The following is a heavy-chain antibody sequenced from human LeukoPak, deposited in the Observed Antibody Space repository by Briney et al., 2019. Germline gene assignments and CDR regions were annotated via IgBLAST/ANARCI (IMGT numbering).Heavy chain of an antibody. CDR3: ARVYYDSSGQGRLNY. CDR1: GYTFTSYG. Sequence: GASVKVSCKASGYTFTSYGISWVRRAPGQGLEWMGWISAYNGNTNYAQKLQGRVTMTTDTSTSTAYMELRSLRSDDTAVYYCARVYYDSSGQGRLNYWGQGTLVTVSS. V-gene: IGHV1-18*01. D-gene: IGHD3-22*01. CDR2: ISAYNGNT. J-gene: IGHJ4*02.